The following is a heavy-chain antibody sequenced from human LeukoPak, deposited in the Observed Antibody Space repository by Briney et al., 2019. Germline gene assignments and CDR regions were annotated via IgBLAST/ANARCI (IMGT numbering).Heavy chain of an antibody. CDR3: AAMTTVTNTLDY. CDR2: IRYDGSNK. Sequence: PGGSLRLSCAASGFTFSSYGMHWVRQAPGKGLEWVAFIRYDGSNKYYADSVKGRFTIFRDNSKNTLYLQMNSLRAEDTAVYYCAAMTTVTNTLDYWGQGTLVTVSS. V-gene: IGHV3-30*02. D-gene: IGHD4-11*01. CDR1: GFTFSSYG. J-gene: IGHJ4*02.